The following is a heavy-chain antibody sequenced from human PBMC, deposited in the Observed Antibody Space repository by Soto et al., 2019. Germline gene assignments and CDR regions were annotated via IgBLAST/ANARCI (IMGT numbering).Heavy chain of an antibody. V-gene: IGHV4-59*08. J-gene: IGHJ4*02. Sequence: SSETLSLTCTVSGGSISSYYWSWIRQPPGKGLEWIGYIYYSGSTNYNPSLKSRVTISVDTSKNQFSLKLSSVTAADTAVYYCARRWGSAADYWGQGTLVTVSS. CDR1: GGSISSYY. D-gene: IGHD2-15*01. CDR3: ARRWGSAADY. CDR2: IYYSGST.